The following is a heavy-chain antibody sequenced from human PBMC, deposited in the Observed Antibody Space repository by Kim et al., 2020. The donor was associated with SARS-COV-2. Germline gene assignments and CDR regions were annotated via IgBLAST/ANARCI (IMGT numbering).Heavy chain of an antibody. J-gene: IGHJ4*02. CDR2: ISGSGGST. CDR3: ASRGATTADFDY. Sequence: GGSLRLSCAASGFTFSSYAMSWVRQAPGKGLEWVSAISGSGGSTYYADSVNGRFTIARDKSKITLYLQMNSLGAEDTAVYYCASRGATTADFDYWGQGTLVTVSS. CDR1: GFTFSSYA. D-gene: IGHD1-26*01. V-gene: IGHV3-23*01.